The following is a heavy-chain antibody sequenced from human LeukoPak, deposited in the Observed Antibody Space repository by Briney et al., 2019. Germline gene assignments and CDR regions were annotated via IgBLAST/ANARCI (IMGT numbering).Heavy chain of an antibody. CDR2: ISAYNGNT. D-gene: IGHD5-12*01. J-gene: IGHJ6*02. CDR1: GYTFTSYG. CDR3: ARVPGGYDYYYYYGMDV. V-gene: IGHV1-18*01. Sequence: ASVKVSCKASGYTFTSYGISWVRQAPGQGLESMGWISAYNGNTNYAQKLQGRVTMTTDTSTSTAYMELRSLRSDDTAVYYCARVPGGYDYYYYYGMDVWGQGTTVTVSS.